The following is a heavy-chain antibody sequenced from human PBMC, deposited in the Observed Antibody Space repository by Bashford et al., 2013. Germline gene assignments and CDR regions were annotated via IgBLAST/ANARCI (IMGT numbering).Heavy chain of an antibody. CDR2: INPNSDGT. J-gene: IGHJ3*01. CDR1: GYTFTGYY. Sequence: ASVKVSCKASGYTFTGYYIHWVRQSPGQGLEWMGWINPNSDGTNYAQKFQGRVTMTRDTSIRTAYMELSSLRSDDTAVYFCARDGPVVGVWNAFDVWGQGTMVTVSS. D-gene: IGHD1-26*01. CDR3: ARDGPVVGVWNAFDV. V-gene: IGHV1-2*02.